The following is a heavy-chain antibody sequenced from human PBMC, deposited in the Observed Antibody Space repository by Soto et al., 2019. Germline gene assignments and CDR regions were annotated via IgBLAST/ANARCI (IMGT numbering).Heavy chain of an antibody. CDR2: IYSGGST. CDR1: GFTVSSNY. V-gene: IGHV3-53*01. J-gene: IGHJ3*02. CDR3: ARGPDPPDDVFDI. Sequence: EVQLVESGGGLIQPGGSLRLSCAASGFTVSSNYMSWVRQAPGKGLEWVSVIYSGGSTYYADSVKGRFTISRDNSKNTLYLQMNSLRAEDTAVYYCARGPDPPDDVFDIWGQGTMVTVSS.